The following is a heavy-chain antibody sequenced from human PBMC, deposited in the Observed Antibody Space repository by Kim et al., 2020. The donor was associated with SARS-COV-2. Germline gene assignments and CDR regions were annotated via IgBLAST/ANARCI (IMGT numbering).Heavy chain of an antibody. CDR1: GDTFSGYA. Sequence: SVKVSCKASGDTFSGYAISWVRQAPGQGLEWMGGILPIFGTANYAQKFQGRVTITADESMSTAYMELSSLRSEDTAVYYCARDRKTRGYGFSTDYWGEG. CDR3: ARDRKTRGYGFSTDY. J-gene: IGHJ4*02. CDR2: ILPIFGTA. V-gene: IGHV1-69*13. D-gene: IGHD5-18*01.